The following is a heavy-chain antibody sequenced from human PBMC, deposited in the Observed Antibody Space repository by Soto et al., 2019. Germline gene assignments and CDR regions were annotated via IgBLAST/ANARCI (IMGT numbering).Heavy chain of an antibody. CDR1: GGSISSYY. CDR3: ARDPVPYYDILTGYYPNWFDP. D-gene: IGHD3-9*01. J-gene: IGHJ5*02. V-gene: IGHV4-59*01. Sequence: SETLSLTCTVSGGSISSYYWSWIRQPPGKGLEWIGYIYYSGSTNYNPSLKSRVTISVDTSKNQFSLKLSSVTAADTAVYYCARDPVPYYDILTGYYPNWFDPWGQGTLVTVSS. CDR2: IYYSGST.